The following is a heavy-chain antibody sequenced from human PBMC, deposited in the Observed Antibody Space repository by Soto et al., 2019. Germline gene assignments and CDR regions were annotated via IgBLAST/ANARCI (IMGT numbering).Heavy chain of an antibody. CDR2: IKQDESEE. J-gene: IGHJ6*01. CDR3: TRGIRGGSGWSYYYGMHV. CDR1: GFTFSNYW. V-gene: IGHV3-7*03. Sequence: EVQLVEPGGGLVQPGGSLRLSCAASGFTFSNYWMSWVGQGPGKGLEWVANIKQDESEEYYVDSVKGRSTISRDNAKNPLYLQMSGLRADDTAVYYCTRGIRGGSGWSYYYGMHVWGQGTTVTVSS. D-gene: IGHD6-19*01.